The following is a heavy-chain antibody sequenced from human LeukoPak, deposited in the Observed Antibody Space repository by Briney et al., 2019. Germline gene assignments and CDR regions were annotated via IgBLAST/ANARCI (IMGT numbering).Heavy chain of an antibody. CDR2: IYSGGST. D-gene: IGHD2-21*02. J-gene: IGHJ4*02. V-gene: IGHV3-53*01. Sequence: VGSLSLSCAASGFTVSSNYMSCVRQAPGKGLEWVSVIYSGGSTYYADSVKGRFTISRDNSKNTLYLQMNSLRAEDTAVYYCARSGYGGDLFGYWGQGTLVTVSS. CDR1: GFTVSSNY. CDR3: ARSGYGGDLFGY.